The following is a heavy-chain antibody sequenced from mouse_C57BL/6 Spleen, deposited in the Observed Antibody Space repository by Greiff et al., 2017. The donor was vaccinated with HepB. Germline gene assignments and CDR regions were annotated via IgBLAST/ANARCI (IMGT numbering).Heavy chain of an antibody. Sequence: EVKLMESGGGLVKPGGSLKLSCAASGFTFSSYAMSWVRQTPEKRLEWVATISDGGSYTYYPDNVKGRFTISRDNAKNNLYLQMSHLKSEDTAMYYCARENYYGSFYYFDYWGQGTTLTVSS. J-gene: IGHJ2*01. D-gene: IGHD1-1*01. CDR2: ISDGGSYT. CDR1: GFTFSSYA. V-gene: IGHV5-4*03. CDR3: ARENYYGSFYYFDY.